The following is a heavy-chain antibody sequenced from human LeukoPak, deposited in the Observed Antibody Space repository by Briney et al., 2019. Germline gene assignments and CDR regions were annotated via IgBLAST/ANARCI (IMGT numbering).Heavy chain of an antibody. J-gene: IGHJ4*02. CDR1: GYTFTSYD. Sequence: ASVKVSRKASGYTFTSYDINWVRQATGQGLEWMGWMNPNSGNTGYAQKFQGRVTMTRNTSISTAYMELSSLRSEDTAVYYCARAGGYCGRISCPYYFDYWGQGSLVAVSS. V-gene: IGHV1-8*01. CDR2: MNPNSGNT. D-gene: IGHD2-15*01. CDR3: ARAGGYCGRISCPYYFDY.